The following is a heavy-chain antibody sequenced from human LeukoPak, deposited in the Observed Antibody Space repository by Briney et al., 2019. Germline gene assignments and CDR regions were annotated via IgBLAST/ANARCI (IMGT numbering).Heavy chain of an antibody. J-gene: IGHJ6*02. CDR2: IYYSGST. CDR3: AREGYYYCYYGMDV. V-gene: IGHV4-59*01. Sequence: SETLSLTCTVSGGSISSYYWSWIRQPPGKGLEWIGYIYYSGSTNYNPSLKSRVTISVDTSKNQFSLKLSSVTAAGTAVYYCAREGYYYCYYGMDVWGQGTTVTVSS. CDR1: GGSISSYY.